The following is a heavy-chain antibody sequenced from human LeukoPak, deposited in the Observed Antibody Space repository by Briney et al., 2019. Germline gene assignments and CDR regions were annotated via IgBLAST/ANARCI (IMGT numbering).Heavy chain of an antibody. V-gene: IGHV4-34*01. CDR2: INHSGST. J-gene: IGHJ4*02. CDR3: GREREGYSLDF. Sequence: PSETLSLTCAVYGGSFSGYYWSWVRQPPGKGLEWVGEINHSGSTNYNPSLKSGVTILVDTSNDQFSLKLSSVTAADAAVYYWGREREGYSLDFWGQGTLVTVSS. CDR1: GGSFSGYY. D-gene: IGHD5-24*01.